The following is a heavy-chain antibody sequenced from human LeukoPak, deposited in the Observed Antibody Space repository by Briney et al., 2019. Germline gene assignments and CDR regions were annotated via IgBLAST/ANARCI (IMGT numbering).Heavy chain of an antibody. Sequence: GGSLRLSCAASGFTFSSYAMSWVRQAPGKGLEWVSAITGSGSGTYYADSVKGRFTISRDNSKNTLYLQMNSLRAEDTAVYYCAKLTLVTGGFFDYWGQGALVTVSS. D-gene: IGHD2-21*02. V-gene: IGHV3-23*01. CDR3: AKLTLVTGGFFDY. CDR2: ITGSGSGT. J-gene: IGHJ4*02. CDR1: GFTFSSYA.